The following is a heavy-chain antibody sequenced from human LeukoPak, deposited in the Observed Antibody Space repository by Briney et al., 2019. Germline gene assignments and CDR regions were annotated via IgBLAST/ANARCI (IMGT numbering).Heavy chain of an antibody. CDR3: ARRRPNYYDSSGFVVRGAFDI. Sequence: SETLSLTCTVSGGSISSYYWGWIRQPPGKGLEWIGSIYYSGSTYYNPSLKSRVTISVDTSKNQFSLKLSSVTAADTAVYYCARRRPNYYDSSGFVVRGAFDIWGQGTMVTVSS. D-gene: IGHD3-22*01. V-gene: IGHV4-39*07. CDR2: IYYSGST. CDR1: GGSISSYY. J-gene: IGHJ3*02.